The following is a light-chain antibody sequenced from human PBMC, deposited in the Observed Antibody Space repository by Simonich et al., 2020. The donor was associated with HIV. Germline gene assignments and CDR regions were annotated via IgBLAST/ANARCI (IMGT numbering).Light chain of an antibody. V-gene: IGKV4-1*01. Sequence: DIVMTQSPDSLAVSLGERATINCKSSPSVLYSSNNKNYLAWYQQKPGQPPKLLIYWASTRESGVPDRFSGSGSGTDFTLTISNLQAEDVAVYYCQQYYSTPPAFGGGTKVEIK. CDR2: WAS. CDR1: PSVLYSSNNKNY. J-gene: IGKJ4*01. CDR3: QQYYSTPPA.